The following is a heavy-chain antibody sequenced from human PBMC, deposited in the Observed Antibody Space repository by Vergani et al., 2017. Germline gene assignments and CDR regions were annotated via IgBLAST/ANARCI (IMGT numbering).Heavy chain of an antibody. Sequence: QVQLVQSGAEVKKPGASLKVSCKASGYTFTGYYMHWVRQAPGQGLEWMGWINPNSGGTNYAQKFQGRVTMTRDTSISTAYMELSRLRSDDTAVYYCARDRNGVVPAAMRYYYGMDVWSQGTTVTVSS. CDR3: ARDRNGVVPAAMRYYYGMDV. V-gene: IGHV1-2*02. J-gene: IGHJ6*02. CDR2: INPNSGGT. CDR1: GYTFTGYY. D-gene: IGHD2-2*01.